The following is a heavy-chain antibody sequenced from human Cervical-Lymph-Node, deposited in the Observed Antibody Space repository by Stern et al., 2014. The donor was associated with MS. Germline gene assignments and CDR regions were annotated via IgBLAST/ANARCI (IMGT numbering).Heavy chain of an antibody. CDR2: ISAYNGNT. J-gene: IGHJ6*02. CDR3: ARIAQITIFGVDYYGMDV. D-gene: IGHD3-3*01. Sequence: VQLVESGAEVKKPGASVKVSCKASGYTFTSYGISWVRQAPGQGLEWMGWISAYNGNTNYAQKLQGRVTMITDTSTSTAYMELRSLRSDDTAVYYCARIAQITIFGVDYYGMDVWGQGTTVTVSS. V-gene: IGHV1-18*04. CDR1: GYTFTSYG.